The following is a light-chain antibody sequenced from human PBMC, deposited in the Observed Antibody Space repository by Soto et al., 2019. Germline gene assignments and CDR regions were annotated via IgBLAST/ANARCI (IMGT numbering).Light chain of an antibody. CDR3: QQYDTWPPLT. J-gene: IGKJ4*01. V-gene: IGKV3-15*01. CDR2: GAS. Sequence: ETVMTQSPVTLSVSPGERVTLSCRASQSVRTSVAWYRQKPGQVPRLLIYGASARATGIPGRISGSGSGTEFTLTISSLQSEDFAVYYCQQYDTWPPLTFGGGTKVEMK. CDR1: QSVRTS.